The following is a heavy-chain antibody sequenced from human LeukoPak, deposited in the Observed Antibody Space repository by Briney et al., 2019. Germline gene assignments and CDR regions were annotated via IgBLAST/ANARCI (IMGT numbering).Heavy chain of an antibody. D-gene: IGHD3-22*01. CDR1: GLTFSNYA. Sequence: GGSLRLSCAVSGLTFSNYAMNWVRQAPGKGLEWVSVISNSGGSTDYADSVKGRFTISGDNSKNTLYLQMNSLRAEDTAVYYCAKACNSYYYDSSGYYYFDYWGQGTLVTVSS. J-gene: IGHJ4*02. CDR2: ISNSGGST. V-gene: IGHV3-23*01. CDR3: AKACNSYYYDSSGYYYFDY.